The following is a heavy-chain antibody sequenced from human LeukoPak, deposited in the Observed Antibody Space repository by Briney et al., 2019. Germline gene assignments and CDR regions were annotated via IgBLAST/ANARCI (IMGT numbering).Heavy chain of an antibody. CDR2: IKQDGSEK. CDR1: GFTFSSYW. Sequence: PGGSLRLSCAASGFTFSSYWMNWVRQAPGKGLEWVANIKQDGSEKYYVDSVKGRFTISRDNAKNSLYLQMNSLRVEDTAVYYCAREYVDIAPMGSFDYWGQGTLVTVSS. V-gene: IGHV3-7*01. J-gene: IGHJ4*02. CDR3: AREYVDIAPMGSFDY. D-gene: IGHD5-12*01.